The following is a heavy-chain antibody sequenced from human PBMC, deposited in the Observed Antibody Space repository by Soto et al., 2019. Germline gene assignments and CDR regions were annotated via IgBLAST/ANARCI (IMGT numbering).Heavy chain of an antibody. D-gene: IGHD3-9*01. CDR3: AKKAGSNDWLLYKDDYYYYMDV. CDR2: ISGSGGST. J-gene: IGHJ6*03. CDR1: GFTFSSYA. V-gene: IGHV3-23*01. Sequence: GGSLRLSCAASGFTFSSYAMSWVRQAPGKGLEWVSAISGSGGSTYYADSVKGRFTISRDNSKNTLYLQMNSLRAEDTAVYYCAKKAGSNDWLLYKDDYYYYMDVWGKGTTVTVSS.